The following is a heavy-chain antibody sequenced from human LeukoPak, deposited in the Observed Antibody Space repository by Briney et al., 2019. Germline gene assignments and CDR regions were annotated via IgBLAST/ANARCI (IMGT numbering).Heavy chain of an antibody. CDR3: ARVQRAHYYDFRSGYYDWFDP. V-gene: IGHV1-8*01. J-gene: IGHJ5*02. CDR2: MNPNSGNT. Sequence: ASVKVSCKASGYTFTSYDINWVRQATGQGLEWMGWMNPNSGNTGYAQKFQGRVTMTRNTSISTAYMELSSLRSEDTAVYYYARVQRAHYYDFRSGYYDWFDPWGQGTLVTVSS. D-gene: IGHD3-3*01. CDR1: GYTFTSYD.